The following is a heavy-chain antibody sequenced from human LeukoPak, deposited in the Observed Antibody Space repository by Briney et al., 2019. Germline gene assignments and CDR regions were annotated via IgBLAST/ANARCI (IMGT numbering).Heavy chain of an antibody. CDR1: GGSISSGGYY. J-gene: IGHJ4*02. Sequence: SETLSLTCTVSGGSISSGGYYWSWIRQHPGKGLEWIGYIYYSGSTYYNPSLKSRVTISVDTSKNQFSLKLSSVTAAHTAVYYCARAYLPFNYFDYWGQGTLVTVSS. V-gene: IGHV4-31*03. CDR3: ARAYLPFNYFDY. CDR2: IYYSGST.